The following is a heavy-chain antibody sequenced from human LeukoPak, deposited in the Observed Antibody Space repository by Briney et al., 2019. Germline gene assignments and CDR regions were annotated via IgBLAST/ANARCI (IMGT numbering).Heavy chain of an antibody. CDR1: GFSFSAYG. Sequence: GGSLRLSCAASGFSFSAYGVHWVRQAPGNGLEWVAVIWYDGSSKDYADSVKGRFTLSRDNSKNTLYLQMNSLTVEDTAVYYCARSKSSSLIDYWGQGTLVTVSS. J-gene: IGHJ4*02. CDR3: ARSKSSSLIDY. CDR2: IWYDGSSK. D-gene: IGHD6-13*01. V-gene: IGHV3-33*01.